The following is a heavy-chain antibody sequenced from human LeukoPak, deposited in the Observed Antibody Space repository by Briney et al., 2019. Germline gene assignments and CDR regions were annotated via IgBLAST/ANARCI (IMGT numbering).Heavy chain of an antibody. D-gene: IGHD3-22*01. Sequence: SETLSLTCAVYGGSFSGYYWSWIRQPPGKGLEWIGEINHSGSTNYNPSLKSRVTISVDTSKNQFSLKLSSVTAADTAVYYCARAGPRPMIVVVGRGYFDYWGQGTLDTVSS. CDR2: INHSGST. V-gene: IGHV4-34*01. J-gene: IGHJ4*02. CDR3: ARAGPRPMIVVVGRGYFDY. CDR1: GGSFSGYY.